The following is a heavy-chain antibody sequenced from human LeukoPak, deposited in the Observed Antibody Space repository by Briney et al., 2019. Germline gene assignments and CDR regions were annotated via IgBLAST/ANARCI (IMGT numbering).Heavy chain of an antibody. V-gene: IGHV1-69*13. CDR2: IIPIFGTA. J-gene: IGHJ4*02. CDR3: AILPTPGGNIDY. Sequence: SVTVSCTASGGTFSSYAISWVRQAPGQGLEWMGGIIPIFGTADYAQKFQGRVTITADESTSTAYMELSSLRSEDTAVYYCAILPTPGGNIDYWGQGPWSPSPQ. D-gene: IGHD4-23*01. CDR1: GGTFSSYA.